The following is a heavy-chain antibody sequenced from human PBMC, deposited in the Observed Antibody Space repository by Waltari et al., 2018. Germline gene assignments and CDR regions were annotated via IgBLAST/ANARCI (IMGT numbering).Heavy chain of an antibody. CDR2: INHSGST. CDR3: ARETPPLGPLGGYGMDV. V-gene: IGHV4-34*01. CDR1: GGSFSGYY. J-gene: IGHJ6*02. D-gene: IGHD3-16*01. Sequence: QVQLQQWGAGLLKPSETLSLTCAVYGGSFSGYYWSWIRQPPGKGLEWIGEINHSGSTNYNPSLKSRVTISVDTSMNQFSLKLSSVTAADTAVYYCARETPPLGPLGGYGMDVWGQGTTVTVSS.